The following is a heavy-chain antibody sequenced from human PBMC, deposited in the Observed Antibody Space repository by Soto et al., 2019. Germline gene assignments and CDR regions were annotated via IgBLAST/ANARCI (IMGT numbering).Heavy chain of an antibody. CDR1: GGSISSGDYY. D-gene: IGHD6-6*01. Sequence: SETLSLTCTVSGGSISSGDYYWSWLRQPPGKGLEWIGYIYYSGSTYYNPSLKSRVTISVDTSKNQFSLKLSSVTAADTAVYYRAREVEAARPDYWGQGTLVTVSS. V-gene: IGHV4-30-4*01. J-gene: IGHJ4*02. CDR3: AREVEAARPDY. CDR2: IYYSGST.